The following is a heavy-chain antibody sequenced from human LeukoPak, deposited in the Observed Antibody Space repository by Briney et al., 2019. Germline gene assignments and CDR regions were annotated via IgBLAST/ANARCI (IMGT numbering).Heavy chain of an antibody. Sequence: SETLSLTCAVYGGSFGGYYWTWIRQTPEKGLEWIGEMNPSGSTSYIPSLKSRDTISVDTSKNQFSLKLSSVTAADTAVYYCARGRQDVTMIVVVMTAVSYYLDVWGKGTTVTVS. CDR2: MNPSGST. D-gene: IGHD3-22*01. CDR3: ARGRQDVTMIVVVMTAVSYYLDV. J-gene: IGHJ6*03. CDR1: GGSFGGYY. V-gene: IGHV4-34*01.